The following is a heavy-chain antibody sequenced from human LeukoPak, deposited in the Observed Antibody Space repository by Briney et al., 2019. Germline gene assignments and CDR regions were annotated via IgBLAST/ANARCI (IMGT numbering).Heavy chain of an antibody. D-gene: IGHD6-19*01. CDR1: GFTFSSYA. CDR3: AKDLRWYSSGCWGVY. CDR2: ISGSGGST. V-gene: IGHV3-23*01. Sequence: GGSLRLSCAASGFTFSSYAMSWVRQAPGKGLEWVSAISGSGGSTYYADSVKGRFTISRDNSKNTLYLQMNSLRAEDTAVYYRAKDLRWYSSGCWGVYWGQGTLVTVSS. J-gene: IGHJ4*02.